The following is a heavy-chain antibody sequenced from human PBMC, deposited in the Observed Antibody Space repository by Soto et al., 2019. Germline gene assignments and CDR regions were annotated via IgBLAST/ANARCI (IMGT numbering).Heavy chain of an antibody. V-gene: IGHV1-69*13. CDR1: GGTFSSFG. D-gene: IGHD5-12*01. CDR2: IIPVFGRP. J-gene: IGHJ1*01. CDR3: AREASGYDF. Sequence: ASVKVSCKASGGTFSSFGISWVRQAPGQGLEWMGGIIPVFGRPNYAQRFRGRLTITADVSTNTSYMELIDLTSEDTAVYYCAREASGYDFWGQGTQVTVSS.